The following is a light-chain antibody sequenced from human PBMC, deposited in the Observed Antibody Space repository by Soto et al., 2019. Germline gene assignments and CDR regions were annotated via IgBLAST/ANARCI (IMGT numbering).Light chain of an antibody. Sequence: QSVLTQPPSVSAAPGQKVTLSCSGSSSNIGNNYVSWYQQLPGTAPKLLIYDNDKRPSGIPDRFSGSKSGTSGTLGITGLQNGDEAEYYCGAWDSSLKAVVFGGGTKLTVL. J-gene: IGLJ3*02. V-gene: IGLV1-51*01. CDR1: SSNIGNNY. CDR3: GAWDSSLKAVV. CDR2: DND.